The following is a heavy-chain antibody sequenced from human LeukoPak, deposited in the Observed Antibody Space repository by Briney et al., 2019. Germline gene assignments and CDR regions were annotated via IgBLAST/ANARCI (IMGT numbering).Heavy chain of an antibody. D-gene: IGHD5-12*01. CDR1: GFTFSSYA. CDR2: ISGSDGTT. J-gene: IGHJ4*02. Sequence: GGSLRLSCAASGFTFSSYAMSWVRQAPGKGLEWVSAISGSDGTTYYADSVKGRFTISRDNSKNTLYLQMNSLRAEDTAVYYCARDLWGLRFTRFDYWGQGTLVTVSS. V-gene: IGHV3-23*01. CDR3: ARDLWGLRFTRFDY.